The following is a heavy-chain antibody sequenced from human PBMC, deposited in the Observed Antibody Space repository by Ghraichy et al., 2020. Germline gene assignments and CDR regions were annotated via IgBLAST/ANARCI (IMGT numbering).Heavy chain of an antibody. Sequence: LSLTCAASGFTFSSYGMHWVRQAPGKGLEWVAFIRYDGSNKYYADSVKGRFTISRDNSKNTLYLQMNSLRAEDTAVYYCAKFPTVRWHFDYWGQGTLVTVSS. CDR2: IRYDGSNK. J-gene: IGHJ4*02. CDR3: AKFPTVRWHFDY. D-gene: IGHD4-23*01. CDR1: GFTFSSYG. V-gene: IGHV3-30*02.